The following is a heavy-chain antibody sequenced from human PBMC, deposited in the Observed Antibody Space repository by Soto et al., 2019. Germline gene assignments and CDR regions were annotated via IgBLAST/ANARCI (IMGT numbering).Heavy chain of an antibody. CDR3: GYYYGSGSWGLDP. J-gene: IGHJ5*02. D-gene: IGHD3-10*01. CDR2: ISAYNGNT. Sequence: ASVKVSCKASGYTFTSYGISWVRQAPGQGLEWMGWISAYNGNTNYAQKLQGRVTMTTDTSTSAAYMELRSLRSDDTAVYYCGYYYGSGSWGLDPWGQGTLVTVSS. CDR1: GYTFTSYG. V-gene: IGHV1-18*04.